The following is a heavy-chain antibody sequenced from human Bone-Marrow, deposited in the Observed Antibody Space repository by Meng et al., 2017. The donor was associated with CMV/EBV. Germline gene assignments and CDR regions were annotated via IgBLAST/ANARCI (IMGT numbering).Heavy chain of an antibody. CDR3: ARSLRSHNFYFYGMDL. CDR2: IIPVVGVI. J-gene: IGHJ6*02. CDR1: GYTFTTYA. D-gene: IGHD5/OR15-5a*01. Sequence: SVKVSCKASGYTFTTYAMNWVRQAPGQGLEWVGGIIPVVGVISYAQKFQGGVTITADKSTSTAYMELSSLRSEDTAVYYCARSLRSHNFYFYGMDLWGQGTTVTVSS. V-gene: IGHV1-69*10.